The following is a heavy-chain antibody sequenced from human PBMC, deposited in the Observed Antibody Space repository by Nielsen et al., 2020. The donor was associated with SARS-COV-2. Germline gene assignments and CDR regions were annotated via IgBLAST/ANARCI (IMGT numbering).Heavy chain of an antibody. CDR2: LRYDGRNE. J-gene: IGHJ4*02. Sequence: GESLKISCAASGFTLGSHGIHWVRQAPGKGLEWVAFLRYDGRNEYYTDSVKGRFTISRDNPKNTLYLQMNSLRAEDTAVYYCARDRDRSGCPRDWGQGTPVTVSS. D-gene: IGHD6-19*01. CDR1: GFTLGSHG. CDR3: ARDRDRSGCPRD. V-gene: IGHV3-30*02.